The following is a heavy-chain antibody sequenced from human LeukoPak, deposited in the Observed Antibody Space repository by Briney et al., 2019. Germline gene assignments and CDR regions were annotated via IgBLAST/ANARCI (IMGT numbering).Heavy chain of an antibody. CDR2: INPAGTIT. J-gene: IGHJ4*02. D-gene: IGHD1-1*01. V-gene: IGHV1-46*01. CDR3: VREDNSPYKNFDH. CDR1: GYTFTGYY. Sequence: GASVKVSCKASGYTFTGYYMHWVRQAPGQGLEWLGLINPAGTITVFARKFQSRATVTRDTSASTVYMELNTLTSEDTAVYYCVREDNSPYKNFDHWGQGTLVTVSS.